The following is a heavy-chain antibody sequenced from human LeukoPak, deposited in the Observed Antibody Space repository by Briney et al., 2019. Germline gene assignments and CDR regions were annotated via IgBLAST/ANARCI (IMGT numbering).Heavy chain of an antibody. V-gene: IGHV6-1*01. CDR3: ARGAGEVAAGGIFNVRLTLYNWFDP. D-gene: IGHD6-13*01. CDR2: TYYRSKYYN. CDR1: GDSVSSDSAA. J-gene: IGHJ5*02. Sequence: SQTLSLTCVISGDSVSSDSAAWNWIRQSPSRGLEWLGRTYYRSKYYNDYAVSVKSRITINPDTSKNQFSLQLNSVAPEDTAVYYCARGAGEVAAGGIFNVRLTLYNWFDPWGQGTLVTVSS.